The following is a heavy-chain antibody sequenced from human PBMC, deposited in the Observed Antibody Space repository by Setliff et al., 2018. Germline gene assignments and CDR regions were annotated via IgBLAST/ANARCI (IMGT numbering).Heavy chain of an antibody. Sequence: PGGSLRLSCAASGFTFSSYAMSWVRQVPGKGLEWVSAISGSGGSTYYADSVKGRFTISRDNSNNTLYLQMNSLRAEDTAVYYCAKGRRISYSSGRLNWFDPWGQGTLVTVSS. V-gene: IGHV3-23*01. CDR3: AKGRRISYSSGRLNWFDP. CDR2: ISGSGGST. J-gene: IGHJ5*02. D-gene: IGHD6-19*01. CDR1: GFTFSSYA.